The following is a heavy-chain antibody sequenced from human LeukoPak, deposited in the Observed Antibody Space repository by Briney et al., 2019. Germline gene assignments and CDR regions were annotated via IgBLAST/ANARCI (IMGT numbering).Heavy chain of an antibody. J-gene: IGHJ4*02. V-gene: IGHV3-53*01. D-gene: IGHD3-22*01. CDR1: GFTFGKYW. CDR3: ARGDDSGYYDYFDY. Sequence: GGSLRLSCVASGFTFGKYWMSWVRQAPGKGLEWVSTIYTGGNTYYAASVKGRFTISRGFSKNTVFLHMNSLRAEDTAMYYCARGDDSGYYDYFDYWGQGALVTVSS. CDR2: IYTGGNT.